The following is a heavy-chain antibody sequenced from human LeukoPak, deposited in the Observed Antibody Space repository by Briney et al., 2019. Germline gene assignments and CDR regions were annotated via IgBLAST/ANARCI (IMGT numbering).Heavy chain of an antibody. V-gene: IGHV4-59*01. D-gene: IGHD1-14*01. CDR1: GGSISSYY. CDR3: AGGVTTLRYSMDV. Sequence: PSETLSLTCTVSGGSISSYYWSCIRQPPGKGLEWIWYIYDMGSTNYNPSLKSRVTISVDTSKNPFSLKLSSLTAADTAVYYCAGGVTTLRYSMDVWGTGTRSPSP. CDR2: IYDMGST. J-gene: IGHJ6*03.